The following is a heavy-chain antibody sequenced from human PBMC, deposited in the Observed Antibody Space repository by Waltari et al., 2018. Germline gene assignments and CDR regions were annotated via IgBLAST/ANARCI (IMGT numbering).Heavy chain of an antibody. V-gene: IGHV4-4*07. CDR1: GGSLSSNY. CDR2: IFGSCENT. J-gene: IGHJ1*01. CDR3: AKFYYRFDV. D-gene: IGHD1-26*01. Sequence: QLQLQESGPGLMKPSETLSLTCAVSGGSLSSNYWTWIRQPPGKGLEWIGRIFGSCENTDYNPSLKGRVTISTGASKNQFSLNLKSVTAADTAVYYCAKFYYRFDVCGPGVLVTVSS.